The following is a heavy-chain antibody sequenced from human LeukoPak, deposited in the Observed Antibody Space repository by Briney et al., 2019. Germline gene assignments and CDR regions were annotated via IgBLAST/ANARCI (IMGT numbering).Heavy chain of an antibody. CDR1: GFTFSSYG. D-gene: IGHD5-18*01. Sequence: PGGSLRLSCAASGFTFSSYGMHWVRQAPGKGLEWVAVIWYDGSNKYYADSVKGRFTISRDNSKNTLYLQMNRLRAEDTAVYSCAKDWKQLAPQSAYFDYWGQGTLVTVSS. J-gene: IGHJ4*02. CDR2: IWYDGSNK. V-gene: IGHV3-33*06. CDR3: AKDWKQLAPQSAYFDY.